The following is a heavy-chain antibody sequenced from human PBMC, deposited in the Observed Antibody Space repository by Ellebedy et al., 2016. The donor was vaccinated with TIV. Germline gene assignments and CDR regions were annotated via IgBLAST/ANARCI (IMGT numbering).Heavy chain of an antibody. CDR1: GSTLSGYY. V-gene: IGHV1-2*02. CDR3: AVGATTP. CDR2: INPNSGGT. Sequence: ASVKVSXKASGSTLSGYYVHWVRQAPRQGLEWMGWINPNSGGTTYAQKFQGRVNLTRDTSITTAYMELSRLRANDSAVYYCAVGATTPWGQGTLITVSS. J-gene: IGHJ5*02. D-gene: IGHD1-26*01.